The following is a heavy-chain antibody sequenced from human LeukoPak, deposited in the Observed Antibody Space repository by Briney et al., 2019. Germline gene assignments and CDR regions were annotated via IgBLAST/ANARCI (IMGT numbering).Heavy chain of an antibody. Sequence: PGGSLRLSCAASGFTFSSYGMHWVRQAPGKGLEWVAFIRYDGSNKYYADSVKGRFTISRDNSKNTLYLQMNSLRAEDTAVYYCAKDQRWAVSPQVVDYWGQGTLVTVSS. J-gene: IGHJ4*02. CDR2: IRYDGSNK. CDR1: GFTFSSYG. CDR3: AKDQRWAVSPQVVDY. V-gene: IGHV3-30*02. D-gene: IGHD2-15*01.